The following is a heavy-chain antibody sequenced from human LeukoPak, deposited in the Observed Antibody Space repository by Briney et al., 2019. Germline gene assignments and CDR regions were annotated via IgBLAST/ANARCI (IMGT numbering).Heavy chain of an antibody. D-gene: IGHD6-19*01. CDR1: GFTFSSYS. V-gene: IGHV3-21*01. CDR3: ARDFGWYGAFDI. CDR2: ISSSSYI. Sequence: PGGSLRLPCAASGFTFSSYSMNWVRQAPGKGLEWVSSISSSSYIYYADSVKGRFTISRDNAKNSLYLQMNSLRAEDTAVYYCARDFGWYGAFDIWGQGTMVTVSS. J-gene: IGHJ3*02.